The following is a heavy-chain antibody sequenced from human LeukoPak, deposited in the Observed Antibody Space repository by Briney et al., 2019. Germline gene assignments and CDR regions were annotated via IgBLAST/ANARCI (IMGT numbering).Heavy chain of an antibody. V-gene: IGHV1-69*13. CDR3: ARDEIAVAGFGTFDY. Sequence: SVKVSCKASGYTFTCYYMHWVRQAPGQGLEWMGGIIPIFGTPNYAQKFQGRVTISADESTSTVYMELSSLISEDTAVFYCARDEIAVAGFGTFDYWGQGTLVTVSS. CDR2: IIPIFGTP. J-gene: IGHJ4*02. CDR1: GYTFTCYY. D-gene: IGHD6-19*01.